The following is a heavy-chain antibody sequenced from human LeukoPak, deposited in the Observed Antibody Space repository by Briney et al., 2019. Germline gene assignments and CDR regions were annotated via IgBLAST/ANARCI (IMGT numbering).Heavy chain of an antibody. CDR1: GYSFTSYW. V-gene: IGHV5-51*01. Sequence: VSLNISCEGSGYSFTSYWIRWVRQTPGKGLEWGGIIYPGNSDTRYSPSFQGQVPISAAKSISTAYLQWSSLKASDTAMYYCARQRTVMGPNDYWGQGTLVTVSS. CDR3: ARQRTVMGPNDY. J-gene: IGHJ4*02. CDR2: IYPGNSDT. D-gene: IGHD3-16*01.